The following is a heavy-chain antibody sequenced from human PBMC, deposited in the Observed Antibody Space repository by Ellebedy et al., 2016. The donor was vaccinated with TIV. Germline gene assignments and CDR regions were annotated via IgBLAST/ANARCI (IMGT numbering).Heavy chain of an antibody. CDR1: GFTFSSYA. V-gene: IGHV3-23*01. Sequence: GESLKISXAASGFTFSSYAMSWVRQAPGKGLEWVSAISGSGGSTYYADSVKGRFTISRDNSKNTLYLQMNSLRAEDTAVYYCAKADTAMGPPNFFGMDVWGQGTTVTVSS. J-gene: IGHJ6*02. CDR2: ISGSGGST. D-gene: IGHD5-18*01. CDR3: AKADTAMGPPNFFGMDV.